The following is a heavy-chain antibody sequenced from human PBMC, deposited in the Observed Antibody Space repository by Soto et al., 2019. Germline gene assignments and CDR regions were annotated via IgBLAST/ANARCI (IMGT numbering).Heavy chain of an antibody. Sequence: PGGSLRLSCAASGFTFSSYAMSWVRQAPGKGLEWVSAISGSGGSTYYADSVKGRFTISRDNSKNTLYLQMNSLRAEDTAVYYSARELWDIVVVVAATSYDAFDIWGQGTMVTVSS. D-gene: IGHD2-15*01. J-gene: IGHJ3*02. V-gene: IGHV3-23*01. CDR1: GFTFSSYA. CDR2: ISGSGGST. CDR3: ARELWDIVVVVAATSYDAFDI.